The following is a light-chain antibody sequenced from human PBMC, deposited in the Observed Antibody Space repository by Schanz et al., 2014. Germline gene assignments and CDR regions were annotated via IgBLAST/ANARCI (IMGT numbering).Light chain of an antibody. CDR2: DVS. Sequence: QSVLTQPRSVSGSPGQSVTISCTGTSSDVGAYTYVSWYQQPPGKAPKLMIYDVSNRPSGVSNRFSGSKSGNTASLTISGLQAEDEADYYCSSYTSSSARVFGGGTKLTVL. J-gene: IGLJ3*02. CDR3: SSYTSSSARV. V-gene: IGLV2-14*01. CDR1: SSDVGAYTY.